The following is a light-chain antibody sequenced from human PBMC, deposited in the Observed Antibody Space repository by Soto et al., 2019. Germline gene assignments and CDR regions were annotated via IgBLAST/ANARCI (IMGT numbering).Light chain of an antibody. Sequence: DIVMTQSPDSLAVSLGERATIICKSSQSVLYSPNNKSYLAWYQQKPGQPPKLLIYWASTRESGVPDRFGGSGSGTDFTLTITSLQAEDVAVYYCQQYYSIPISFGQGTRLEIK. CDR1: QSVLYSPNNKSY. J-gene: IGKJ5*01. CDR3: QQYYSIPIS. CDR2: WAS. V-gene: IGKV4-1*01.